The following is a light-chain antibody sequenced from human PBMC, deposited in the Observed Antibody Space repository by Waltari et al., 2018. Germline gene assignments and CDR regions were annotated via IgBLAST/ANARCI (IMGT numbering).Light chain of an antibody. CDR3: QQYYIAQYT. V-gene: IGKV4-1*01. CDR2: WAS. J-gene: IGKJ2*01. Sequence: SSQSVLFSSDNKNYLAWYQQKPGQPPKLLIYWASTRESGVPDRFSGSGSGTDFTLTISSLQAEDVAVYFCQQYYIAQYTFGQGTKLEIK. CDR1: QSVLFSSDNKNY.